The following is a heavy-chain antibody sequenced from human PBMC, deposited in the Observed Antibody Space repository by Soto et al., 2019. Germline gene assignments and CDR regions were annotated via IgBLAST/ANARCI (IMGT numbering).Heavy chain of an antibody. D-gene: IGHD3-16*01. CDR2: INTYNGNT. V-gene: IGHV1-18*01. J-gene: IGHJ6*02. CDR3: AMVDVYVTPSPQDV. CDR1: GYSITRYG. Sequence: QVQLVQSRAEVKNPGASVKVSCKASGYSITRYGIAWARQAPGQGLEWMGWINTYNGNTNYSQNLQGRVTLPTDTSTSTAYVELTSLRSNATAIYYCAMVDVYVTPSPQDVWGQGTTVIVSS.